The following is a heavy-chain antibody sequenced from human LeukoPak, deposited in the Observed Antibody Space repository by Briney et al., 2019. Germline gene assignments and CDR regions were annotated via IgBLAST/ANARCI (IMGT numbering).Heavy chain of an antibody. CDR2: ISGSATRT. J-gene: IGHJ4*02. Sequence: GGSLRLSCAASGFTFSGYAMSWVRQAPGKGLEWVSLISGSATRTYYADSVKGRFTISRDNSKNTVYLQMSSLRVEDSAVYYCAKDLSSGWYVSFDSWGQGTLVTVSS. CDR3: AKDLSSGWYVSFDS. D-gene: IGHD6-19*01. CDR1: GFTFSGYA. V-gene: IGHV3-23*01.